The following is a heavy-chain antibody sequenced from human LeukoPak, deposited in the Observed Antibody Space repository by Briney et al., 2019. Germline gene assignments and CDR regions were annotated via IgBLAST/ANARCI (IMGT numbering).Heavy chain of an antibody. CDR3: ARGPRYCSGGSCSMNFDY. CDR1: GGSFSGYY. D-gene: IGHD2-15*01. CDR2: INHSGTT. Sequence: SETLSLTCAVYGGSFSGYYWSWIRQPPGKGLEWIGEINHSGTTNYNPSLKSRVTISVDTSKNQFSPKLSSVTAADTAVYYCARGPRYCSGGSCSMNFDYWGQGTLVTVSS. J-gene: IGHJ4*02. V-gene: IGHV4-34*01.